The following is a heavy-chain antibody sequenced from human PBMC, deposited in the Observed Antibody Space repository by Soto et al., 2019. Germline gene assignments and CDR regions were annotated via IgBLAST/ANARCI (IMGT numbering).Heavy chain of an antibody. CDR2: ISGSGDAI. CDR3: ARDEGFCSALSCYGWIGNDY. V-gene: IGHV3-11*01. D-gene: IGHD2-15*01. J-gene: IGHJ4*02. Sequence: GGPLRHSCAASGFTLSDYYMSWIRQAPGKVLEWVSYISGSGDAIHYTDSVKGRFTISRDNANNSLDLQMNSLRAEDTAVYYCARDEGFCSALSCYGWIGNDYWGQGT. CDR1: GFTLSDYY.